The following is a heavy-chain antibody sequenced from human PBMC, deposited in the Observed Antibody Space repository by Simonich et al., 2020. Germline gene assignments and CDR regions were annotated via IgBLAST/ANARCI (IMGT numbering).Heavy chain of an antibody. CDR1: GYTFTGYY. J-gene: IGHJ2*01. Sequence: QVQLVQSGAEVKKPGASVKVSCKASGYTFTGYYMHLVLQAPGQGLGWMGWINPNSGGTNYAQKYQGRVTMTRDTSISTAYMELSRLRSDDTAVYYCARDSYSSWYFDLWGRGTLVTVSS. V-gene: IGHV1-2*02. D-gene: IGHD6-13*01. CDR3: ARDSYSSWYFDL. CDR2: INPNSGGT.